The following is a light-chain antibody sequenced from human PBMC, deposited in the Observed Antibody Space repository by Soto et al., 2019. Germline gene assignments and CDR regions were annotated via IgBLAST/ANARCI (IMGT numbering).Light chain of an antibody. V-gene: IGKV3-20*01. CDR2: GAS. Sequence: EIVLTQSPGTLSLSPGERATLSCRASQSVSSSYLAWYQQKPGQAPRLLIYGASSRATGIPDRFSGSGSGTDITLTISRLEPEDFAVYYCQQYGSSRPFGQGTKV. J-gene: IGKJ1*01. CDR3: QQYGSSRP. CDR1: QSVSSSY.